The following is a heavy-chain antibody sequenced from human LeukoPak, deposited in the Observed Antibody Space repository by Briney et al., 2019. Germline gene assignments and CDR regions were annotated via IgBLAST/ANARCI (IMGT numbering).Heavy chain of an antibody. CDR1: GLDFSKYA. D-gene: IGHD2-8*01. CDR2: IWYDGSNK. V-gene: IGHV3-33*08. CDR3: ARDVIRTIDY. Sequence: GGSLRLSCAPSGLDFSKYAMSWVRQAPGKGLEGVAVIWYDGSNKDYADSVKGRFTISRDNSKSTLYLQMNSLRAEDTAVYYCARDVIRTIDYWGQGTLVTVSS. J-gene: IGHJ4*02.